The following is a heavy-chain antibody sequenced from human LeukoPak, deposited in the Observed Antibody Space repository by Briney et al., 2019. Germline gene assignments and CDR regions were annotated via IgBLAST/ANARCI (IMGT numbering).Heavy chain of an antibody. CDR3: AKDMVGSSGNVFQH. D-gene: IGHD3-22*01. V-gene: IGHV3-9*01. CDR1: GFTFDDYA. J-gene: IGHJ1*01. Sequence: PGGSLRLSCAASGFTFDDYAMHWVRQAPGKGLEWVSGISWNSGSIGYADSVKGRFTISRDNAKNSLYLQMNSLRAEDTALYYCAKDMVGSSGNVFQHWGQGTLVTVSS. CDR2: ISWNSGSI.